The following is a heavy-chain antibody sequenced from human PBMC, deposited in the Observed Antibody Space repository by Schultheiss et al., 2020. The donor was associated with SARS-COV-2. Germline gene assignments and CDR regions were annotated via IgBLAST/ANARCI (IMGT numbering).Heavy chain of an antibody. J-gene: IGHJ6*02. V-gene: IGHV4-61*02. CDR2: IYTSGST. D-gene: IGHD3-3*01. CDR3: ARDSRYYDFWSGRGYYGMDV. CDR1: GGSISSGGYY. Sequence: SETLSLTCTVSGGSISSGGYYWSWIRQPAGKGLEWIGRIYTSGSTNYNPSLKSRVTMSVDTSKNQFSLKLSSVTAADTAVYYCARDSRYYDFWSGRGYYGMDVWGQGTTVTVSS.